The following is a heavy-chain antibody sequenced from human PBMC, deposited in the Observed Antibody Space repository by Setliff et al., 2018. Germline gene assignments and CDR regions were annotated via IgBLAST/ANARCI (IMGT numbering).Heavy chain of an antibody. Sequence: PGGSLRLSCAASGFTLSSHGMSWVRQAPGKGLEWVTNINKDGSERNYVDSVKGRFTISRDNAKNSVYLQMNSLRADDTAVYYCVPQGPGYGNGWWTNWFDPWGQGTLVTVSS. D-gene: IGHD6-19*01. V-gene: IGHV3-7*03. CDR1: GFTLSSHG. CDR2: INKDGSER. J-gene: IGHJ5*02. CDR3: VPQGPGYGNGWWTNWFDP.